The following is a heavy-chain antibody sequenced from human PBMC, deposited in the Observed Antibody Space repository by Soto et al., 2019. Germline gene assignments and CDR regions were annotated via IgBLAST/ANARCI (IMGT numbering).Heavy chain of an antibody. Sequence: ESGGGLVLPGRSLRLSCAASGFTFDDYVMHWVRQAPGKGLEWVARVSWNSGSIGYADSVKGRFSISRDNAKNSVYLQMNNLRPEETAFDYFIKDMSEGGTYGGYYFESWGQGTLVTVSS. J-gene: IGHJ4*02. V-gene: IGHV3-9*01. CDR1: GFTFDDYV. CDR3: IKDMSEGGTYGGYYFES. D-gene: IGHD1-26*01. CDR2: VSWNSGSI.